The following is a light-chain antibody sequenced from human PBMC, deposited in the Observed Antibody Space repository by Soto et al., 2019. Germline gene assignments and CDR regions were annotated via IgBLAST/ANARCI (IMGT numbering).Light chain of an antibody. Sequence: QSALTQPPSASGSPGQSLTISCTGTSSDVGAHNYVSWYQQNPDKAPKLMLYDVNKRPSGVPDRFSGSKSGNTASLTVSGLQAEDEANYYCSSYAGGNNWVFGGGTKVTVL. CDR1: SSDVGAHNY. CDR3: SSYAGGNNWV. CDR2: DVN. J-gene: IGLJ3*02. V-gene: IGLV2-8*01.